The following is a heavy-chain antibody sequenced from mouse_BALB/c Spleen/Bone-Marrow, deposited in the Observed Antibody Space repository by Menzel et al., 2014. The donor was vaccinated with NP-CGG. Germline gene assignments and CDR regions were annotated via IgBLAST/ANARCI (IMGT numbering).Heavy chain of an antibody. Sequence: QVQLQQSGPELVKPGASVKISCKASGYSFTSYYIHWVKQRPGQGLEWIGWIFPGSGYTKYNEKFKAKATLTADTSSSTAYMHLSSLTSEDSAVYFCARHYRYDAWFAYWGQGTLVTVS. D-gene: IGHD2-14*01. CDR1: GYSFTSYY. J-gene: IGHJ3*01. CDR2: IFPGSGYT. CDR3: ARHYRYDAWFAY. V-gene: IGHV1-66*01.